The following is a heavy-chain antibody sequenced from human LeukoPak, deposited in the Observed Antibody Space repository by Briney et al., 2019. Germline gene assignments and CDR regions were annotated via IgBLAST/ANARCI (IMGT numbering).Heavy chain of an antibody. V-gene: IGHV1-46*03. CDR2: INPSGGST. CDR1: GYTFTSYY. J-gene: IGHJ2*01. CDR3: ARAGSMVRGLIDWYFDL. D-gene: IGHD3-10*01. Sequence: ASVKVSCKASGYTFTSYYMHWVRQAPGQGLEWMGIINPSGGSTSYAQKFQGRVTMTRDTSTSTVYMELSSLRSEDTAVYYCARAGSMVRGLIDWYFDLWGRGTLVTVSS.